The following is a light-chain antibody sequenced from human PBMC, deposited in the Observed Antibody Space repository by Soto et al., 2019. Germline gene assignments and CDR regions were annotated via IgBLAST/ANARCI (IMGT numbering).Light chain of an antibody. Sequence: EIVMTQSPATLSVSPGERATLSCRASQSVNSNLAWYQQKTGQAPRLLIYGASTRVAGSPARFSGSGSGTEFSLTISSLQSEDFAVYYCQQYHNRPPDTFGQGTKLEIK. V-gene: IGKV3-15*01. CDR2: GAS. CDR1: QSVNSN. J-gene: IGKJ2*01. CDR3: QQYHNRPPDT.